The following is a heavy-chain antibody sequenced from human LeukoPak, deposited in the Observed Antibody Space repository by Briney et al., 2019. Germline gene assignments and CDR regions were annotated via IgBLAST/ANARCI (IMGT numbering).Heavy chain of an antibody. Sequence: SETLSPTCTVSGGSVSSGSYYWSWIRQPPGKGLEWIGYIYYSGSTNYNPSLKSRVTISVDTSKNQFSLKLSSVTAADTAVYYCARGRWELRLFDYWGQGTLVTVSS. CDR1: GGSVSSGSYY. CDR2: IYYSGST. CDR3: ARGRWELRLFDY. V-gene: IGHV4-61*01. J-gene: IGHJ4*02. D-gene: IGHD1-26*01.